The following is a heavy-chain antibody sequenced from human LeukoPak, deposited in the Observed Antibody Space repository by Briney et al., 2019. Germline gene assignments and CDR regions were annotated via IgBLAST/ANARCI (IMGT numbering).Heavy chain of an antibody. Sequence: ASVKVSCKASGYTFTSYGISWVRQAPGQGLEWMGWISAYNGNTNYAQKLQGRVTMTTDTSTSTAYMELRSLRSDDTAVYYCARVVVVPAAIRSYYYYMDVWGKGTTVTVSS. CDR1: GYTFTSYG. J-gene: IGHJ6*03. V-gene: IGHV1-18*01. CDR3: ARVVVVPAAIRSYYYYMDV. CDR2: ISAYNGNT. D-gene: IGHD2-2*02.